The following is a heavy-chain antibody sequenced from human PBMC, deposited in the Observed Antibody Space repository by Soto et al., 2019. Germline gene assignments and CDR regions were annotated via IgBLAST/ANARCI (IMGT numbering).Heavy chain of an antibody. CDR1: GFTFSDYY. V-gene: IGHV3-11*05. CDR3: ASGPYSSGWPYGMDV. Sequence: VQLVESGGGLVKPGGSLRLSCAASGFTFSDYYMSWIRQAPGKGLEWVSYISSSSSYTNYADSVKGRFTISRDNAKNSLYLQMNSLRAEDTAVYYCASGPYSSGWPYGMDVWGQGTTVTVSS. CDR2: ISSSSSYT. D-gene: IGHD6-19*01. J-gene: IGHJ6*02.